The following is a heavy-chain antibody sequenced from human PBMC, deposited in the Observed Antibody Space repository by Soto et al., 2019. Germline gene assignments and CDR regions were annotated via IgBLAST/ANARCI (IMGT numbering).Heavy chain of an antibody. Sequence: PXATLSLTCTVSGASINNNDYYWSWIRQTPGKGLEWIGYVYYSGSTDYIPSLKSRLSMSIDKSQNRFTLKLNSVTAADTATYYCARMSYFYDKWYFDLWGRGTLVTVSS. CDR2: VYYSGST. CDR1: GASINNNDYY. V-gene: IGHV4-30-4*01. D-gene: IGHD3-22*01. J-gene: IGHJ2*01. CDR3: ARMSYFYDKWYFDL.